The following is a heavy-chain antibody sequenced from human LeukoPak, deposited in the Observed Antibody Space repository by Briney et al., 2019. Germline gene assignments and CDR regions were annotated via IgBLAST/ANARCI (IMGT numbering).Heavy chain of an antibody. J-gene: IGHJ3*02. D-gene: IGHD3-22*01. CDR3: ATLYYDSSGYYYRDAFDI. Sequence: ASVKVSCKVSGYTLTELSMHWVRQAPGKGLEWMGGFDPEDGETIYAQKFQGRVTMTEDTSTDTAYTELSSLRSEDTAVYYCATLYYDSSGYYYRDAFDIWGQGTMVTVSS. CDR2: FDPEDGET. V-gene: IGHV1-24*01. CDR1: GYTLTELS.